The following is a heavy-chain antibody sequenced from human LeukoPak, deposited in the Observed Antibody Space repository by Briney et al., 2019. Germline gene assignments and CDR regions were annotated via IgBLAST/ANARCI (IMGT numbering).Heavy chain of an antibody. J-gene: IGHJ6*02. Sequence: GASLRLSCAASGFTFSSYAMSWVRQAPGKGLEWVSAISGSGGSTYYADSVKGRFTISRDNSKNTLYLQMNSLRAEDTAVYYCAKVAEHYYHYGMDVWGQGTTVTVSS. CDR1: GFTFSSYA. CDR2: ISGSGGST. CDR3: AKVAEHYYHYGMDV. V-gene: IGHV3-23*01.